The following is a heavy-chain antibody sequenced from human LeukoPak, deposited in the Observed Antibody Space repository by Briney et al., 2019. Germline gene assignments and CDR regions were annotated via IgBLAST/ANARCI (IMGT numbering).Heavy chain of an antibody. Sequence: PGGSLRLSCAASGFTFSDAWMSWVRQAPGKGLEGIGRIKSKIDDGATEYAAPVKGRFSISRDDSKNTLYLLMKSLRTEDTAVYYSTTFTPLRSTDYWGQGTLVTVSS. CDR3: TTFTPLRSTDY. CDR2: IKSKIDDGAT. J-gene: IGHJ4*02. V-gene: IGHV3-15*01. CDR1: GFTFSDAW. D-gene: IGHD5/OR15-5a*01.